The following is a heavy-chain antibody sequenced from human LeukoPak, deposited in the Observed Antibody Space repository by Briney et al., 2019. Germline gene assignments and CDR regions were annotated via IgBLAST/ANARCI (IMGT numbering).Heavy chain of an antibody. Sequence: GGSLRLSCAASGFTFSAYWMSWVRQAPGKGLEWVANIKQDGSEKYYVDSVKGRFTISRDNAKNSLYLQMNSLRAEDTAVYYCALGYYDSSGYYPGSYWGQGTLVTVSS. V-gene: IGHV3-7*02. CDR2: IKQDGSEK. CDR3: ALGYYDSSGYYPGSY. CDR1: GFTFSAYW. J-gene: IGHJ4*02. D-gene: IGHD3-22*01.